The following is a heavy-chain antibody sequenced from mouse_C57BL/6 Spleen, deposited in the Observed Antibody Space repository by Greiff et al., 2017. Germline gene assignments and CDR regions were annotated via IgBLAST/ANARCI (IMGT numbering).Heavy chain of an antibody. J-gene: IGHJ1*03. CDR1: GFTFSDYG. V-gene: IGHV5-17*01. CDR2: ISSGSSTI. D-gene: IGHD1-1*01. CDR3: ARVYYYGSSFDV. Sequence: EVQGVESGGGLVKPGGSLKLSCAASGFTFSDYGMHWVRQAPEKGLEWVAYISSGSSTIYYADTVKGRFTISRDNAKNTLFLQMTSLRSEDTAMYYCARVYYYGSSFDVWGTGTTVTVSS.